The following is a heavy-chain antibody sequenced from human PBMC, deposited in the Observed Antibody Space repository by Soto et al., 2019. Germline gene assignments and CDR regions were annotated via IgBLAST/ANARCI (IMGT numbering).Heavy chain of an antibody. CDR1: GGSISNTAFY. CDR2: IYYSGST. D-gene: IGHD5-18*01. V-gene: IGHV4-39*01. Sequence: SETLSLTCTVSGGSISNTAFYWGWIRQPPGKGLEWIGSIYYSGSTYYNPSLKSRVTMFLDTSNNQFSLNLSSVTAADTAVYYCTRIRGYSYGHILHAMDVWGQGTAVTVSS. CDR3: TRIRGYSYGHILHAMDV. J-gene: IGHJ6*02.